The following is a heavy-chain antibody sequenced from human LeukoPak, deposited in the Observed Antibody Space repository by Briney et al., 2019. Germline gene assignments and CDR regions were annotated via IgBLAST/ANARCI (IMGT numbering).Heavy chain of an antibody. Sequence: SQTLSLTCVISGESVSSDGAAWNWIRQSPSRGLEWLGRTYYRSKWYNDYAVSVKSRITINPDTSKNQFSLQLNSVTPEDTAVYYCARDLDITGTTGAYYYGMDVWGQGTTVTVSS. CDR3: ARDLDITGTTGAYYYGMDV. V-gene: IGHV6-1*01. CDR1: GESVSSDGAA. J-gene: IGHJ6*02. CDR2: TYYRSKWYN. D-gene: IGHD1-7*01.